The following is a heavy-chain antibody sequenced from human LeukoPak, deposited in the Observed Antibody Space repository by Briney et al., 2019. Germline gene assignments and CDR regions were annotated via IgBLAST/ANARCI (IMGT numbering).Heavy chain of an antibody. CDR3: ARDYDILTGNPNFDY. J-gene: IGHJ4*02. CDR2: ISAYNGNT. CDR1: GYTFTSYG. D-gene: IGHD3-9*01. Sequence: ASVKVSCKASGYTFTSYGISWVRQAPGQGLEWKGWISAYNGNTNYAQKLQGRVTMTTDTSTSTAYMELRSLRSDDTAVYYCARDYDILTGNPNFDYWGQGTLVTVSS. V-gene: IGHV1-18*04.